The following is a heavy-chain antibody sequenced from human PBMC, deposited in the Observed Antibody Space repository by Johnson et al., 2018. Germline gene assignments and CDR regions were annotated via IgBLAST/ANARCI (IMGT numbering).Heavy chain of an antibody. J-gene: IGHJ4*02. D-gene: IGHD5-24*01. Sequence: VQLVESGGGLVQPGGSLRLSCAASGFTFSNYWMSWVRQAPGKGLEWVANIKRDGSEKYYVDSVKGRFTISRDNAENSLYLQRGSRRAEDTAVYHGSRVEMATTPEIDYWGQGTLVTVSS. V-gene: IGHV3-7*04. CDR1: GFTFSNYW. CDR2: IKRDGSEK. CDR3: SRVEMATTPEIDY.